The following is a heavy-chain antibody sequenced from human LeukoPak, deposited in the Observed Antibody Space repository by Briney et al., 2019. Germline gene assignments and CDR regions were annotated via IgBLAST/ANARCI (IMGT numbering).Heavy chain of an antibody. V-gene: IGHV4-34*01. CDR1: GGSSSGYY. Sequence: PSETLSLTCAVYGGSSSGYYWSWIRQPPGKGLEWIGEINHSGSTNYNPSLKSRVTISVDTSKNQFSLKLSSVTAADTAVYYCARYYAPRRYNWFDPWGQGTLVTVSS. CDR3: ARYYAPRRYNWFDP. J-gene: IGHJ5*02. D-gene: IGHD3-16*01. CDR2: INHSGST.